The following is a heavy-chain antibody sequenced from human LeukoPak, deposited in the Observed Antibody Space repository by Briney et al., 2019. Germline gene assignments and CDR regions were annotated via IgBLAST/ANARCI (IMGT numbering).Heavy chain of an antibody. V-gene: IGHV4-4*07. Sequence: SETLSLTCTVSGASINNYYWSWLRQPAGKGLEWIGRIHGGGSTNYNPSPKSRVTVSIDTSKNQFSLKLSSMTAADTAVYYRARDLASPPYNWFDPWGQGTLVTVSS. D-gene: IGHD3-3*02. J-gene: IGHJ5*02. CDR1: GASINNYY. CDR2: IHGGGST. CDR3: ARDLASPPYNWFDP.